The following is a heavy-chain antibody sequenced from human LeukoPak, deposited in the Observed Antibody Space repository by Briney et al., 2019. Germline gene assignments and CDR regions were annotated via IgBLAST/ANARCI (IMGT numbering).Heavy chain of an antibody. CDR2: IGSSSATT. V-gene: IGHV3-23*01. D-gene: IGHD6-13*01. J-gene: IGHJ4*02. CDR3: AEARYNSGWYDD. CDR1: GFTFGSYA. Sequence: GGSLRLSCAASGFTFGSYAMSWVRQAPGKGLEWVSVIGSSSATTYYADSGKGRFTISRDNSKNMLYLQMSSLRAEDTAVYYCAEARYNSGWYDDWGQGTLVTVSS.